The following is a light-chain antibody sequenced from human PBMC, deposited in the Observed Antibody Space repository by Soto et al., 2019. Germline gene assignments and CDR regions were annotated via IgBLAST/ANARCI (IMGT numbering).Light chain of an antibody. CDR3: QQSHSTPLT. V-gene: IGKV1-39*01. Sequence: DLRMTQSPSSLSASVGDRVTITCRASQSISSYLNWYQQKPGKAHKVLISGASSLQSGVPLRFSGSGSGTDFTLTISSLQSEDFASYYCQQSHSTPLTFGGGTKVESK. J-gene: IGKJ4*01. CDR2: GAS. CDR1: QSISSY.